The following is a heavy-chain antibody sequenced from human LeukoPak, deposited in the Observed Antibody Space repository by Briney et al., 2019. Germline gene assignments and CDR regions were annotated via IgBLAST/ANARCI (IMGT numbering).Heavy chain of an antibody. D-gene: IGHD2-21*02. Sequence: GGSLRLSCAASGFTVSSNYMGWVRQAPGKGLEWVSVIYSGGSTYYADSVKGRFTISRDNSKNTLYLQMNSLRTEDTAVYYCARRYCGGDCYFDYWGQGTLVTVSS. CDR3: ARRYCGGDCYFDY. CDR2: IYSGGST. J-gene: IGHJ4*02. V-gene: IGHV3-53*01. CDR1: GFTVSSNY.